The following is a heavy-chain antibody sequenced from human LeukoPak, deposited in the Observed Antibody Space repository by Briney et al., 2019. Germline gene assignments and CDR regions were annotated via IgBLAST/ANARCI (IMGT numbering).Heavy chain of an antibody. D-gene: IGHD3-10*01. V-gene: IGHV4-4*07. Sequence: SETLSLTCTVSGGSISSYYWSWIRQPAGKGLEWIGRIYTSGSTNYNPSLKSRVTMSVDTSKNQFSLKLSSVTAADTAVYYCARGPNYGSGSYVDYWGQGTLVTVSS. CDR2: IYTSGST. CDR1: GGSISSYY. J-gene: IGHJ4*02. CDR3: ARGPNYGSGSYVDY.